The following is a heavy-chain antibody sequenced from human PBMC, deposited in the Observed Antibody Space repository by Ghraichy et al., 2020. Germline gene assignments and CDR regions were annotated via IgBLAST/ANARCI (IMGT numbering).Heavy chain of an antibody. CDR1: GFTFSSYW. D-gene: IGHD3-9*01. J-gene: IGHJ3*02. CDR2: IYSDGSST. Sequence: GGSLRLSCAASGFTFSSYWMHRFRQDPGKELLWVSRIYSDGSSTSYADSVKGRFTISRDNAKNTLYLQMNSLRAEDSAVYYCARTSVLTGYFDIWGQGTMVTFSS. CDR3: ARTSVLTGYFDI. V-gene: IGHV3-74*01.